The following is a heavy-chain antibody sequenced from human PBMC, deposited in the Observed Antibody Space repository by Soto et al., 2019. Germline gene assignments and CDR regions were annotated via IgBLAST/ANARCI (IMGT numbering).Heavy chain of an antibody. CDR1: GGSISSYY. J-gene: IGHJ6*02. V-gene: IGHV4-59*01. CDR3: ARGAAAVTHYYYYGMDV. D-gene: IGHD6-13*01. Sequence: QVQLQESGPGLVKPSETLSLTCTVSGGSISSYYWSWIRQPPGKGLEWIGYIYYSGSTNYNPSLKSRVTKSVDTSKNQFSLKLSSVTAADTAVYYCARGAAAVTHYYYYGMDVWGQGTTVTVSS. CDR2: IYYSGST.